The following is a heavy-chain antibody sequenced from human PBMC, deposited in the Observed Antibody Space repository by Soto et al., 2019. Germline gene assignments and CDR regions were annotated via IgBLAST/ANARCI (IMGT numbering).Heavy chain of an antibody. D-gene: IGHD1-26*01. Sequence: GGSLRHSCAASGFTFSNAWMNWVRQAPGKGLEWVGRIKSKTDGGTTDYAAPVKGRFTLSRDDLQNTMYLQMNSLKTDDTAVYFCIWESKFYNSGYWGQGTLVTVSS. CDR1: GFTFSNAW. CDR2: IKSKTDGGTT. CDR3: IWESKFYNSGY. J-gene: IGHJ4*02. V-gene: IGHV3-15*07.